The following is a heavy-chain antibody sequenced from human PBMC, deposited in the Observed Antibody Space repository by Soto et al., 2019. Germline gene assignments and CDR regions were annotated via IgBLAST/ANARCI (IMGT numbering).Heavy chain of an antibody. CDR3: AKAQAVDYDFGSGYYYYYYYYMDV. CDR1: GFTFSSYA. CDR2: ISGSGGST. Sequence: GGSLRLSCAASGFTFSSYAMSWVRQAPGKGLEWVSAISGSGGSTYYADSVKGRFTISRDNSKNTLYLQMNSLRAEDTALYYFAKAQAVDYDFGSGYYYYYYYYMDVWGKGTTVTVSS. V-gene: IGHV3-23*01. D-gene: IGHD3-3*01. J-gene: IGHJ6*03.